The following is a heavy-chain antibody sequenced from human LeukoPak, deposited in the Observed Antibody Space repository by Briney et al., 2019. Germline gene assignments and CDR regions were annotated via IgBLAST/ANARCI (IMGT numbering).Heavy chain of an antibody. D-gene: IGHD2-2*01. CDR1: GGSFSGYY. V-gene: IGHV4-34*01. Sequence: SETLSLTCAVYGGSFSGYYWSWIRQPPGKGLEWIGEINHSGSTNYNPSLKSRVTISVDTSKNQFSLKLSSVTAADTAVYYCARGLDLTVIHQLYYFDYWGQGTLVTVSS. J-gene: IGHJ4*02. CDR2: INHSGST. CDR3: ARGLDLTVIHQLYYFDY.